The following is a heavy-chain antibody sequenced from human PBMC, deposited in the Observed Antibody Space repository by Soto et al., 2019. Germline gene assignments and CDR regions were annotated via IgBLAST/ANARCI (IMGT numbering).Heavy chain of an antibody. D-gene: IGHD2-15*01. J-gene: IGHJ4*02. Sequence: TGGSLRLSCAASGFTFSHAWMSWVRQAPGKGLEWVGRVRSKSDGGTTDYAAPVKGRFTISRDDSKNTLYLQMNSLKTEDTAVYYCTTEAPGGSNFDYWGQGTLVTVSS. V-gene: IGHV3-15*01. CDR3: TTEAPGGSNFDY. CDR2: VRSKSDGGTT. CDR1: GFTFSHAW.